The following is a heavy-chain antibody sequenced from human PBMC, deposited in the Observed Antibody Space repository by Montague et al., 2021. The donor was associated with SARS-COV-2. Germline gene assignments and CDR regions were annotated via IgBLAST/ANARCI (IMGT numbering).Heavy chain of an antibody. CDR1: GGSINSDY. V-gene: IGHV4-59*01. J-gene: IGHJ5*02. Sequence: SETLSLTCTVSGGSINSDYWSWIRQPPGKGLEWIGYIYYRRSTNYNPSLKSRVTISVDTSKNQFSLKLISATAADTAVYYCAREDRWNWFDPWGQGILVTVSS. CDR2: IYYRRST. D-gene: IGHD5-24*01. CDR3: AREDRWNWFDP.